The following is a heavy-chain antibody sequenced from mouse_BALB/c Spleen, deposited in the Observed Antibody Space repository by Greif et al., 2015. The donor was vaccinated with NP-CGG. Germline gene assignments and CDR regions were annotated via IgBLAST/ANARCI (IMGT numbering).Heavy chain of an antibody. CDR2: IYPGNSDT. D-gene: IGHD1-1*01. CDR3: TRCGNQYYYGSTNWYFDV. V-gene: IGHV1-5*01. Sequence: VQLQQSGTVLARPGASVKMSCKASGYTFTSYWMHWAKQRPGQGLEWIGAIYPGNSDTSYDQKFKGKAKLTAVTSTSTAYMELSSLTNEDSAVYYCTRCGNQYYYGSTNWYFDVWGAGTTVTVSS. J-gene: IGHJ1*01. CDR1: GYTFTSYW.